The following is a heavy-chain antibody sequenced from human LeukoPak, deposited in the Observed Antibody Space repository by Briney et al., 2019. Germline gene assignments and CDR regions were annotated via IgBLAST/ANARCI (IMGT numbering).Heavy chain of an antibody. J-gene: IGHJ4*02. V-gene: IGHV4-39*07. CDR1: GGSISSSSYY. CDR2: IYYSGST. CDR3: ARGDLYYDILTGYSGRYTIFDY. Sequence: PSETLSLTCTVSGGSISSSSYYWGWIRQPPGKGLEWIGSIYYSGSTYYNPSLKSRVTISVDTSKNQFSLKLSSVTAADTAVYYCARGDLYYDILTGYSGRYTIFDYWGQGTLVTVSS. D-gene: IGHD3-9*01.